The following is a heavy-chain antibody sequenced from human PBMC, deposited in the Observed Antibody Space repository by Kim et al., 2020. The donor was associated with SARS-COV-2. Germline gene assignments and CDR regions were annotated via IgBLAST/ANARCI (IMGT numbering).Heavy chain of an antibody. D-gene: IGHD3-22*01. CDR2: INHSGST. J-gene: IGHJ4*02. CDR1: GGSFSGYY. V-gene: IGHV4-34*01. Sequence: SETLSLTCAVYGGSFSGYYWSWIRQPPGKGLEWIGEINHSGSTNYNPSLKSRVTISVDTSKNQFSLKLSSVTAADTAVYYCARAGFARARIDSSGYYSPTYFDYWGQGTLVTVSS. CDR3: ARAGFARARIDSSGYYSPTYFDY.